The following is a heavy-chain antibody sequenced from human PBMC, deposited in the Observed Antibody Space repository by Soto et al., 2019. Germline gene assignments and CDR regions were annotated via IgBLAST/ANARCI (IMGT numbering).Heavy chain of an antibody. D-gene: IGHD3-3*01. CDR3: ARGPTYVLRFLGGGGYFDY. CDR2: IYYSGST. V-gene: IGHV4-30-4*01. CDR1: GGSISSGDYY. J-gene: IGHJ4*02. Sequence: SETLSLTCTVSGGSISSGDYYWSWIRQPPGKGLEWIGYIYYSGSTYYNPSLKSRVTISVDTSKNQFSLKLSSVTAADTAVYYCARGPTYVLRFLGGGGYFDYWGQGTLVTVSS.